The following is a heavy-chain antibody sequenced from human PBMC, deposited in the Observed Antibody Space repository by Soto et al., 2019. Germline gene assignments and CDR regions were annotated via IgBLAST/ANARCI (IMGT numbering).Heavy chain of an antibody. V-gene: IGHV4-31*03. CDR3: ARREDSYFDY. CDR2: IYSGGST. CDR1: GGSINSGVYY. Sequence: QVQLQESGPGLVKPSQTLSLTCSVSGGSINSGVYYWNWIRQHPGKGLEWIGYIYSGGSTYYSPSLKSRTTISVDTSKNQFSLNLNSVTAADTAVYYCARREDSYFDYWGQRTLVTVSS. J-gene: IGHJ4*02.